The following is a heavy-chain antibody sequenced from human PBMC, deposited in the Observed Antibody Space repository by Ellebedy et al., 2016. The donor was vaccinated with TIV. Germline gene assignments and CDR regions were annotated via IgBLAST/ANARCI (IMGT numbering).Heavy chain of an antibody. D-gene: IGHD1-26*01. CDR2: INNGGRTT. CDR1: GFTFSGYA. V-gene: IGHV3-23*01. J-gene: IGHJ6*02. CDR3: AKDMVVGDGKWEIDV. Sequence: GESLKISCVASGFTFSGYAMSWVRQAPGKGLEWVSGINNGGRTTSYADSVKGRFTISRDNSRSTLYLQMNSLRAEDSAVYYCAKDMVVGDGKWEIDVWGQGTTVTVSS.